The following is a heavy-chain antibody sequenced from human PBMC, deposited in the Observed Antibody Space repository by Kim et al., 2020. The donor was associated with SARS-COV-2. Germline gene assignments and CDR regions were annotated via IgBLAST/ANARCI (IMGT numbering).Heavy chain of an antibody. CDR1: GFTFSSYG. D-gene: IGHD6-13*01. J-gene: IGHJ4*02. Sequence: GGSLRLSCAASGFTFSSYGMHWVRQAPGKGLEWVAVISYDGSNKYYADSVKGRFAISRDNSKNTLYLQMNSLRAEDTAVYYCAAAAGLVWGQGTRVTVSS. CDR3: AAAAGLV. V-gene: IGHV3-33*05. CDR2: ISYDGSNK.